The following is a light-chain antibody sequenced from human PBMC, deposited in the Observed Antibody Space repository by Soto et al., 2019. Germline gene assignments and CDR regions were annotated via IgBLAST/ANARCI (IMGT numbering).Light chain of an antibody. CDR1: QSVRSY. J-gene: IGKJ1*01. CDR2: GAS. CDR3: QQYGSSRT. V-gene: IGKV3-20*01. Sequence: IVRTQSPATLSLSPGERPTLSCRASQSVRSYVAWCQRKAGQAPRLLIYGASSRATGIPDWFSGSGSGTDFTLTISRLEPEDFAVYYCQQYGSSRTFGQGTKVDIK.